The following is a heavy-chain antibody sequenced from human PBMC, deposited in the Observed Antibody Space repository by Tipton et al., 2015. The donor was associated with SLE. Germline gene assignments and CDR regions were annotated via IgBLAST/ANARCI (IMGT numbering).Heavy chain of an antibody. Sequence: SGFTFSSYGMHWVRQAPGKGLEWVAFIRYDGSNKYYADSVKGRFTISRDNSKNTLYLQMNSLRAEDTAVYYSAPLYDFWSGYQSYDAFDIWGQGTMVTVSS. CDR3: APLYDFWSGYQSYDAFDI. CDR2: IRYDGSNK. J-gene: IGHJ3*02. D-gene: IGHD3-3*01. CDR1: GFTFSSYG. V-gene: IGHV3-30*02.